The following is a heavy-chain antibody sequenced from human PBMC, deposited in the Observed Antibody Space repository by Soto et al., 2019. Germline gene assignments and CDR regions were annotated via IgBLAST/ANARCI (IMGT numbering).Heavy chain of an antibody. D-gene: IGHD5-18*01. J-gene: IGHJ4*02. Sequence: QVQLQESGPGLVKPSETLSLTCAVSGDSISGSQWWSWVRLPPGKGLEWIGEISHTGTTNYNPSLKSRVTMSVDKPKNQFSLNLTSVTAADTAVYYCARQSTGYSVEVDYWGQGTLVTVSS. CDR3: ARQSTGYSVEVDY. CDR1: GDSISGSQW. V-gene: IGHV4-4*02. CDR2: ISHTGTT.